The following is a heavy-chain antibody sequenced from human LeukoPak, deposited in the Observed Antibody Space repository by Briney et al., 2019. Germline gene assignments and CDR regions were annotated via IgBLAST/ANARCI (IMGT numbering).Heavy chain of an antibody. CDR3: ARGRSTYYYGSGRYYYYMDV. V-gene: IGHV3-7*01. CDR2: IKQDGSEK. Sequence: GGSLRLSCAASGFTFSSYWMSWVRQAPGKGLEWVANIKQDGSEKYYVDSVKGRFTISRDNAKNSLYLQMNSLRAEDTAVYYCARGRSTYYYGSGRYYYYMDVWGKGTTVTISS. CDR1: GFTFSSYW. J-gene: IGHJ6*03. D-gene: IGHD3-10*01.